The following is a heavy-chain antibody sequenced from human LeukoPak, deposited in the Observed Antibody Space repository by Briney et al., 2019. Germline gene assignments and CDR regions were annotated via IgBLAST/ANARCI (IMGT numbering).Heavy chain of an antibody. CDR2: INHSGST. Sequence: PSETLSLTCAVYGGSFSGYYWSWIRQPPGKGLEWIGEINHSGSTNYNPSLKSRVTISVDTSKNQFSLKLSSVTAADTAVYYCASLTYYDFWSGYFDSDAFDIWGQGTMVTVSS. V-gene: IGHV4-34*01. CDR1: GGSFSGYY. CDR3: ASLTYYDFWSGYFDSDAFDI. D-gene: IGHD3-3*01. J-gene: IGHJ3*02.